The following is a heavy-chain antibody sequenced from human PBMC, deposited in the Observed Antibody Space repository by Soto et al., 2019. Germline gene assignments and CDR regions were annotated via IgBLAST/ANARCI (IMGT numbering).Heavy chain of an antibody. CDR2: INPSGGS. Sequence: QVQLVQSGAEVKKPGASVKVSCKASGYTFTSYYMHWVRQAPGQGLELMGIINPSGGSSYAQKFQGRVTMTRDTSTSTVYMELSSVRSEDTAVYYCARDRIPPKGATGYWYFDLWGRGTLVTVSS. D-gene: IGHD1-1*01. V-gene: IGHV1-46*03. CDR3: ARDRIPPKGATGYWYFDL. J-gene: IGHJ2*01. CDR1: GYTFTSYY.